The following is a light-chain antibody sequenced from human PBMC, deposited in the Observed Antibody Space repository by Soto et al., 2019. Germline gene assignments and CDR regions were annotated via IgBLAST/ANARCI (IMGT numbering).Light chain of an antibody. Sequence: EIVLTQSPATLSLSPGERATLSSRASQSVSSYLAWYQQKPGQAPRLLIYDASNRATGIPARFSGSGSGTDFTLTISSLEPEDFAVYYCQQSSNWPLTFGGGTKVEIK. J-gene: IGKJ4*01. CDR1: QSVSSY. V-gene: IGKV3-11*01. CDR2: DAS. CDR3: QQSSNWPLT.